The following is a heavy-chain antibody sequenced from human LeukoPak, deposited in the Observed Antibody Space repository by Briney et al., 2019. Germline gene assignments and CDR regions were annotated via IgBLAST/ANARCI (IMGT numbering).Heavy chain of an antibody. V-gene: IGHV4-59*02. CDR1: GNSVTSYY. Sequence: SETLSLTCTVSGNSVTSYYWSWIRQPPGKGLEWIGYGDHFGGAIYNPSLKSRVTISVDSSKNQFSLRLTSVTAADTAVYHSARRSDMYNGTYLLDSWSQGTLVTVSS. CDR3: ARRSDMYNGTYLLDS. J-gene: IGHJ4*02. D-gene: IGHD1-26*01. CDR2: GDHFGGA.